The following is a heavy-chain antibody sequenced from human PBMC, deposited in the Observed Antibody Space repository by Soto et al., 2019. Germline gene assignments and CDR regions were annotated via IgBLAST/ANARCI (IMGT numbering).Heavy chain of an antibody. CDR3: ARDMACCGGDCSLRGSDAFDI. D-gene: IGHD2-21*02. CDR1: GYTFTGYY. J-gene: IGHJ3*02. CDR2: INPNSGGT. V-gene: IGHV1-2*04. Sequence: ASVKVSCKASGYTFTGYYMHWVRQAPGQGLEWMGWINPNSGGTNYAQKFQGWVTMTRDTSISTAYMELSRLRSDDTAVYYCARDMACCGGDCSLRGSDAFDIWGQGTMVTVSS.